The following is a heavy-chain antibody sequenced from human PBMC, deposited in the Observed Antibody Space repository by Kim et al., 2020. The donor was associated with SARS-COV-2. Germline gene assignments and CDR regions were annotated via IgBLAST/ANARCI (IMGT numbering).Heavy chain of an antibody. CDR1: GYTFTGYY. D-gene: IGHD3-22*01. Sequence: ASVKVSCKASGYTFTGYYMHWVRQAPGQGLEWMGRINPNSGATNYAQKFQGRVTMTRDTSISTAYMELSRLRSDDTAVYYCVCGYYRPTPPGTFDIWGQVTLVTVSS. CDR3: VCGYYRPTPPGTFDI. V-gene: IGHV1-2*06. CDR2: INPNSGAT. J-gene: IGHJ3*02.